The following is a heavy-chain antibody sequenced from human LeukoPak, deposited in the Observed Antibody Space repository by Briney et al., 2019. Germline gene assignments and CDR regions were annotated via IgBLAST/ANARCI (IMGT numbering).Heavy chain of an antibody. D-gene: IGHD5-18*01. V-gene: IGHV3-33*08. CDR3: ARDGGYSYGPLEYYFDY. J-gene: IGHJ4*02. CDR2: IWYDGSNK. CDR1: RFTFSGYA. Sequence: GGSLRLSCAASRFTFSGYAMTWVRQAPGKGLEWVAVIWYDGSNKYYADSVKGRFTISRDNSKNTLYLHMSSLRAEDTAVYSCARDGGYSYGPLEYYFDYWGQGTLVTVSS.